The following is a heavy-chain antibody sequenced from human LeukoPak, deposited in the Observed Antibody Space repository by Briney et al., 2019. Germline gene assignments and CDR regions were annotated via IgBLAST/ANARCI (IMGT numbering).Heavy chain of an antibody. D-gene: IGHD3-10*01. Sequence: GGSLRLSCAASGFKFDDYAMHWVRQAPGKGLEWVSGISWNSGIIDYADSVKGRFTISRDNAENSVYLQMSSLRGEDTAVYYCASSGAAGHGMDVWGQGTTVTVSS. J-gene: IGHJ6*02. CDR3: ASSGAAGHGMDV. V-gene: IGHV3-9*01. CDR1: GFKFDDYA. CDR2: ISWNSGII.